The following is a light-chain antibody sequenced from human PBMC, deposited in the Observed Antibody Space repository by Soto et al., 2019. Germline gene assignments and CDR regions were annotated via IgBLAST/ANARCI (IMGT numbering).Light chain of an antibody. Sequence: ETVLTQSPATLSLSPGERATLSCRASPSVNTYLAGYQQKAGQAPRLLISDASNRATGIPARFSGSGSGTDSTLTISSLEPEDFAVYYCQQRSNWPWTFGQGTKVEIK. V-gene: IGKV3-11*01. J-gene: IGKJ1*01. CDR2: DAS. CDR1: PSVNTY. CDR3: QQRSNWPWT.